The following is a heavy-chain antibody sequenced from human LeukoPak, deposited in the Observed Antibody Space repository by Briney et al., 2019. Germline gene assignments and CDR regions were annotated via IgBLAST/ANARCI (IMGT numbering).Heavy chain of an antibody. CDR1: GGSFSGYY. CDR2: IYYSGNT. J-gene: IGHJ4*02. V-gene: IGHV4-59*05. CDR3: ARQTGSGLFTLP. Sequence: KPSETVSLTCAVYGGSFSGYYWSWIRQPPGKGLEWIGSIYYSGNTYYNASLKSRVTISVDTAKNQFSLKLTSVTAADTAVHYCARQTGSGLFTLPGGQGTLVTVSS. D-gene: IGHD3-10*01.